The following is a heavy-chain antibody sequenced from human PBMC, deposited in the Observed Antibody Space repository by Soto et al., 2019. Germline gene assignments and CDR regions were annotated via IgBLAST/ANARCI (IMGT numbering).Heavy chain of an antibody. D-gene: IGHD2-2*02. J-gene: IGHJ3*02. CDR3: ARDNRRIVVVPAAIIPSGAFDI. Sequence: SETLSLTCTVSGGSISSGGYYWSWIRQHPGKGLEWIGYIYYSGSTYYNPSLKSRVTISVDTSKNQFSLKLSSVTAADTAVYYCARDNRRIVVVPAAIIPSGAFDIWGKGTMVTVSS. CDR1: GGSISSGGYY. CDR2: IYYSGST. V-gene: IGHV4-31*03.